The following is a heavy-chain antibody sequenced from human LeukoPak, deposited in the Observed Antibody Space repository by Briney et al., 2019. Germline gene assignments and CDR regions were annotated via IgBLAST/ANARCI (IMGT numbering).Heavy chain of an antibody. D-gene: IGHD1-1*01. J-gene: IGHJ3*02. CDR3: AKDGWNDGEAFDI. CDR2: ISGSGGST. Sequence: GGSLRLSCAASGFTFSNYWMSWVRQAPGKGLEWVSAISGSGGSTHYADSVKGRFTISRDNSKSTLYLQMNSLRAEDTAVYYCAKDGWNDGEAFDIWGQGTMVTVSS. CDR1: GFTFSNYW. V-gene: IGHV3-23*01.